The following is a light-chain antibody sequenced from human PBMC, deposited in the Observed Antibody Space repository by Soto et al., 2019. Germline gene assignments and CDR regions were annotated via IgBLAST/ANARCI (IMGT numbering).Light chain of an antibody. Sequence: EIVLTQSPDTLSLSPGESATLSCRASQSVSSTYLAWYQQKPGRPPRLLIYGASNRATGIPDRFSGSGSGTDFTLTISTREPEDFAVFYCQQYDDSITFGQGTRLEIE. CDR3: QQYDDSIT. CDR2: GAS. CDR1: QSVSSTY. V-gene: IGKV3-20*01. J-gene: IGKJ5*01.